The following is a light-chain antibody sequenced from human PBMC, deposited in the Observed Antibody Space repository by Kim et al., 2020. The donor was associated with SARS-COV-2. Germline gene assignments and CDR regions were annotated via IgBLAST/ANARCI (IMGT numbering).Light chain of an antibody. CDR1: QTVNRRY. J-gene: IGKJ1*01. CDR3: QQYGGSPVT. V-gene: IGKV3-20*01. CDR2: GAS. Sequence: LSPGARVTLPCRASQTVNRRYLAWYQQKPGQAPRLLIYGASSRATGIPDRFTGSGSGTDFTLTISSLEPEDFAVYYCQQYGGSPVTFGQGTKLEI.